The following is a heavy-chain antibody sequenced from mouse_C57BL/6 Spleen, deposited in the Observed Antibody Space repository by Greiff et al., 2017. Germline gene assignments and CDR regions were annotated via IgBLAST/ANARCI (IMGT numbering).Heavy chain of an antibody. D-gene: IGHD1-1*01. J-gene: IGHJ2*01. Sequence: EVQVVESEGGLVQPGSSMKLSCTASGFTFSDYYMAWVRQVPEKGLEWVADINYDGSSTYYLDSLKSRFIISRDNAKNILYLQMSSLKSEDTATDYCARDNYGRGDFDYWGQGTTLTVSA. CDR3: ARDNYGRGDFDY. CDR1: GFTFSDYY. V-gene: IGHV5-16*01. CDR2: INYDGSST.